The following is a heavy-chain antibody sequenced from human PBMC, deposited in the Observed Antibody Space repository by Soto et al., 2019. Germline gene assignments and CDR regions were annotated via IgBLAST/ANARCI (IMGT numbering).Heavy chain of an antibody. J-gene: IGHJ3*02. CDR2: IPQDGVDG. D-gene: IGHD1-26*01. V-gene: IGHV3-7*03. CDR1: GFTFSMYS. CDR3: ARDHYYAFDI. Sequence: DVKLVESGGGLVQPGDSLRLSCEVSGFTFSMYSMSWVRQSPGKGLEWVAKIPQDGVDGHYADSVKGRFTISRDNGKNSLYLQLNNLRAEDTAVYYCARDHYYAFDIWGQGTMVTVS.